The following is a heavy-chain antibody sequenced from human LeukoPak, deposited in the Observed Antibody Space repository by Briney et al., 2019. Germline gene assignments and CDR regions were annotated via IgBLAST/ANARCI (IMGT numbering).Heavy chain of an antibody. CDR2: IYYSGST. CDR1: GGSISSGDYY. Sequence: SQTLSLTCTVSGGSISSGDYYWSWIRQPPGKGLEWIGYIYYSGSTYYNPSLKSRVTISVDTSKNQFSLKLSSVTAADTAVYYCARSYKVRGVIPFDPWGQGTLVTVSS. CDR3: ARSYKVRGVIPFDP. D-gene: IGHD3-10*01. J-gene: IGHJ5*02. V-gene: IGHV4-30-4*01.